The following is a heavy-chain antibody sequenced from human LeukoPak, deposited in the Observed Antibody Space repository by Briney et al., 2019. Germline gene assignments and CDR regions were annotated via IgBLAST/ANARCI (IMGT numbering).Heavy chain of an antibody. V-gene: IGHV3-53*01. CDR3: TIAGEVLPHGAFDI. J-gene: IGHJ3*02. Sequence: SVRGRFTISRDISKNTVYLQMNSLRVEDTAVYFCTIAGEVLPHGAFDIWGRGTVVTVSS. D-gene: IGHD1-26*01.